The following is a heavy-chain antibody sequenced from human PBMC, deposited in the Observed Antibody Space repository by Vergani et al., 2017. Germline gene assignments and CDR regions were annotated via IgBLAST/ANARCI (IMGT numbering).Heavy chain of an antibody. J-gene: IGHJ1*01. V-gene: IGHV3-23*04. CDR2: ISGSGGST. CDR3: AKSYYYDSSGYLHTEYFQH. CDR1: GFTFSSYG. Sequence: VQLVESGGGVVQPGRSLRLSCAASGFTFSSYGMHWVRQAPGKGLEWVSAISGSGGSTYYADSVKRRFTISRDNSKNTLYLQMNSLRAEDTAVYYCAKSYYYDSSGYLHTEYFQHWGQGTLVTVSS. D-gene: IGHD3-22*01.